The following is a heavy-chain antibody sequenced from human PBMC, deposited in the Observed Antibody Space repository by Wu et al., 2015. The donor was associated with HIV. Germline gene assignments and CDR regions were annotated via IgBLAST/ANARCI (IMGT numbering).Heavy chain of an antibody. V-gene: IGHV1-69*12. CDR2: IIPIFGTA. CDR1: GGTFSSYA. J-gene: IGHJ3*02. D-gene: IGHD1-1*01. CDR3: ARDRQAGTTPRGAFDI. Sequence: QVQLVQSGAEVKKPGSSVKVSCKASGGTFSSYAISWVRQAPGQGLEWMGGIIPIFGTANYAQKFQGRVTITADESTSTAYMELSSLRSEDTAVYYCARDRQAGTTPRGAFDIVGPRDNRSPSLQ.